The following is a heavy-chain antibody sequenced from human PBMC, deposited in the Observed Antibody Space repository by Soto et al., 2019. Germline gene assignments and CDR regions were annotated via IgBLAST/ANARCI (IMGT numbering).Heavy chain of an antibody. V-gene: IGHV1-46*01. J-gene: IGHJ5*02. Sequence: GASVKVSCKASGYTFTSYYIHWVRQDPGQGLEWMGIINPSGGSTSYAQKFQGRVTMTRDTSTSTVYMELSSLRSEDTAVYYCARETRSSHWAYCFDPWGQGTLVTVSS. CDR3: ARETRSSHWAYCFDP. CDR2: INPSGGST. CDR1: GYTFTSYY. D-gene: IGHD6-13*01.